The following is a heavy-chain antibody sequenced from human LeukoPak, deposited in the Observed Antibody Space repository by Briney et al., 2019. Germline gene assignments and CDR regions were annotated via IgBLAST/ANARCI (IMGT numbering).Heavy chain of an antibody. CDR2: ISTYNGNT. V-gene: IGHV1-18*01. D-gene: IGHD3-10*01. Sequence: GASVKVSCKASGYTFINYDFSWVRQAPGQGLEWMGWISTYNGNTNYAQKLQGRVTMTTDTSTSTAYMELRSLRSEDTAVYYCARDLVKGVRGVAYYYYMDVWGKGTTVTVSS. CDR1: GYTFINYD. J-gene: IGHJ6*03. CDR3: ARDLVKGVRGVAYYYYMDV.